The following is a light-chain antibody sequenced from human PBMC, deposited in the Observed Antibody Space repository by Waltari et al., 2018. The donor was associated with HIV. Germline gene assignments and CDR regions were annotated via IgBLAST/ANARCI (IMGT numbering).Light chain of an antibody. CDR2: GRN. CDR1: SLRSDY. Sequence: SKLTQDPDVSVALGQTVRITCQGDSLRSDYASWYQQKPGQAPKLLVYGRNFRPVGIPDRFIVSNSGDTSSLTITGARAEDEAAYYCDSRDRSDRSGDLWAFGGGTKLTVL. V-gene: IGLV3-19*01. CDR3: DSRDRSDRSGDLWA. J-gene: IGLJ2*01.